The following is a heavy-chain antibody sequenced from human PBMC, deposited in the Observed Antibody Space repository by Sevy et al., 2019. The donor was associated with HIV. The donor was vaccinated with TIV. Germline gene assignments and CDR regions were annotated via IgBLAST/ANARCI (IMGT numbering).Heavy chain of an antibody. CDR1: RFAFSSHA. Sequence: GGSLRLSCAASRFAFSSHAISWVRQTPGKGLEWVSVISGSGESTYYADSVKGRFTISRDNSKNTLYLQMNSLRAEDTAVYYCAKDINYSGGWSHVLTDAFDIWGQGTMVTVSS. CDR3: AKDINYSGGWSHVLTDAFDI. CDR2: ISGSGEST. J-gene: IGHJ3*02. V-gene: IGHV3-23*01. D-gene: IGHD6-19*01.